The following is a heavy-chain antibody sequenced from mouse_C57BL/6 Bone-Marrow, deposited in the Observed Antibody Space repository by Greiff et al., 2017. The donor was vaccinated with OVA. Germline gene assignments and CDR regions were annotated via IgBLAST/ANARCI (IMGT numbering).Heavy chain of an antibody. CDR1: CSPFPCSW. CDR3: ARWGYYGSSYYYAMDY. Sequence: VPLPPPWSELVRPGSSVKLSFKASCSPFPCSWLPLVKPLPLPGLALICNIDPSDSETHYNQKFKDKATLNVDKSASTAYMQLSSLTSEDSAVYYCARWGYYGSSYYYAMDYWGQGTSVTVSA. V-gene: IGHV1-52*01. J-gene: IGHJ4*01. CDR2: IDPSDSET. D-gene: IGHD1-1*01.